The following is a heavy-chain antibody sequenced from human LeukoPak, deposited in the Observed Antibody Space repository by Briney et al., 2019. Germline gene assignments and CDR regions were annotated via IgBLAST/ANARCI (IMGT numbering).Heavy chain of an antibody. D-gene: IGHD2-15*01. V-gene: IGHV3-23*01. CDR3: AKAPVTSCSGAYCYPFDY. Sequence: GGSLRLSCAASGFTLSSYAMSWVPQAPGKGLECVSAISVSGNTYQADSVKGRYTISRDSYKNTLYLQMNSLRAEDAAVYYCAKAPVTSCSGAYCYPFDYWGQGTLVTVSS. CDR2: ISVSGNT. J-gene: IGHJ4*02. CDR1: GFTLSSYA.